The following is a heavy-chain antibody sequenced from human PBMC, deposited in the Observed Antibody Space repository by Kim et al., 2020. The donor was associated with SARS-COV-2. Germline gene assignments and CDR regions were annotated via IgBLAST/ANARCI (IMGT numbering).Heavy chain of an antibody. CDR2: ISSSSSTI. Sequence: GGSLRLSCAASGFTFSTYNMNWIRQAPGKGLEWVSFISSSSSTIYYADSVKGRFTMSRDNAKNLLFLEMNSLRAEDTAVYYCVTFRYVGCGWGQGTLVT. CDR1: GFTFSTYN. D-gene: IGHD3-9*01. CDR3: VTFRYVGCG. V-gene: IGHV3-48*04. J-gene: IGHJ4*02.